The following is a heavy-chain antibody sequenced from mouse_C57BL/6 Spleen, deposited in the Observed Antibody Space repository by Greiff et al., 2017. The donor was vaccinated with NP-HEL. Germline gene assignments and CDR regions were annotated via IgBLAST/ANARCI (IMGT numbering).Heavy chain of an antibody. CDR1: GYTFTDYE. Sequence: VQLQQSGAELVRPGASVTLSCKASGYTFTDYEMHWVKQTPVHGLEWIGAIDPETGGTAYNQKFMGKAILTADKSSSTAYMELRSLTSEDSAVYYCTRPPTPMVTTDLDYWGQGTTLTVSS. CDR2: IDPETGGT. D-gene: IGHD2-2*01. CDR3: TRPPTPMVTTDLDY. J-gene: IGHJ2*01. V-gene: IGHV1-15*01.